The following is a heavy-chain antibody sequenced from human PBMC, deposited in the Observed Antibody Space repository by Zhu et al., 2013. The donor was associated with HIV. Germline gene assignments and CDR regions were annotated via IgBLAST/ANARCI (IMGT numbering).Heavy chain of an antibody. Sequence: QVQLVQSGAEVKKPGASVKVSCKASGYTFTGYYMHWVRQAPGQGLEWMGWINPNSGGTKYVQKFQGRVTMTRDTSVSTAYMEVSRLRSDDTAVYYCARESTAKMTTVATYAVDAFDIWGQGTMVTVSP. CDR2: INPNSGGT. CDR3: ARESTAKMTTVATYAVDAFDI. J-gene: IGHJ3*02. CDR1: GYTFTGYY. V-gene: IGHV1-2*02. D-gene: IGHD4-17*01.